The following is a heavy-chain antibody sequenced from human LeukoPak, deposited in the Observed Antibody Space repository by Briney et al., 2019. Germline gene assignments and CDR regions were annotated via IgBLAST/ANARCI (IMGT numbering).Heavy chain of an antibody. CDR3: ARELGYDFWSGYDY. V-gene: IGHV1-69*05. D-gene: IGHD3-3*01. J-gene: IGHJ4*02. Sequence: SVKVSCEASGGTFSSYAISWVRQAPGQGLEWMGRIIPIFGTANYAQKFQGRVTITTDESTSTAYMELSSLRSEDTAVYYCARELGYDFWSGYDYWGQGTLVTVSS. CDR2: IIPIFGTA. CDR1: GGTFSSYA.